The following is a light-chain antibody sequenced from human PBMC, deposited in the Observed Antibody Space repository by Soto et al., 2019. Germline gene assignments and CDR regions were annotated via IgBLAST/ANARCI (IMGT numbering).Light chain of an antibody. CDR3: RPYNNWPLWT. V-gene: IGKV3-15*01. CDR2: GAS. J-gene: IGKJ1*01. Sequence: VVLTHSQSTLSLSPCERPILYCRASQSINSNLAWYQQKPGQAPRLLIYGASTRATGIPARFSGSGSGTEFTLAISSLQSEDFAVYYCRPYNNWPLWTFGQGTRVDIK. CDR1: QSINSN.